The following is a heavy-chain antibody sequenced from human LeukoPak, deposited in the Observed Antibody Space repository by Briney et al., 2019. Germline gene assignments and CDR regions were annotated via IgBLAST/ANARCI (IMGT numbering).Heavy chain of an antibody. J-gene: IGHJ2*01. Sequence: ASVKVSCKASGYTFTTYAMQWVRQAPGQRLEWMGWINTGNGNTKYSQKFQGRVTITRDTSASTAYMELSSLRSEDTAVYYCAREFLRATKHYWYFDLWGRGTLVTVSS. D-gene: IGHD5/OR15-5a*01. CDR2: INTGNGNT. V-gene: IGHV1-3*04. CDR1: GYTFTTYA. CDR3: AREFLRATKHYWYFDL.